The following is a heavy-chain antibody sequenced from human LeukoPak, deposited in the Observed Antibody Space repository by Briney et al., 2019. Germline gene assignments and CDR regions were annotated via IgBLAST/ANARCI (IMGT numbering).Heavy chain of an antibody. D-gene: IGHD4-11*01. CDR1: GFTFSSYA. CDR3: AKGVTTLVPILDVNWFDP. CDR2: ISGSGGST. Sequence: GGSLRLSCAASGFTFSSYAMSWVRQAPGKGLEWVSAISGSGGSTYYADSVKGRFTISRDNSKNTLYLQMNSLRAEDTAVYYCAKGVTTLVPILDVNWFDPWGQGTLVTVSS. J-gene: IGHJ5*02. V-gene: IGHV3-23*01.